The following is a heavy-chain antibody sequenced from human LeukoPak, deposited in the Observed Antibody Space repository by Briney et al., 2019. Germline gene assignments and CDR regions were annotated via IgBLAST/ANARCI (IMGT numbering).Heavy chain of an antibody. J-gene: IGHJ3*02. CDR1: GFTVSSNY. V-gene: IGHV3-53*01. CDR3: ARERIRGYSGPDAFDI. D-gene: IGHD5-12*01. CDR2: IYSGGST. Sequence: GGSLRLPCAASGFTVSSNYMSWVRQAPGKGLEWVSVIYSGGSTYYADSVKGRFTISRDNSKNTLYLQMNSLRAEDTAVYYCARERIRGYSGPDAFDIWGQGTMVTVSS.